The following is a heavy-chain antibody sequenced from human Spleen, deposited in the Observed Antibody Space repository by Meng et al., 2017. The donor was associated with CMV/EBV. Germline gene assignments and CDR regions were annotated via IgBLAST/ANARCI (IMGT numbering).Heavy chain of an antibody. V-gene: IGHV1-8*02. D-gene: IGHD3-3*01. J-gene: IGHJ4*02. CDR3: ARGSWSGYIDY. Sequence: ASVKVSCKASGYTFTSYYMHWVRQAPGQGLEWMAWVSPNNGNTGYAQKFQGRVTVTRSTSITTAYMELSGLTSEDTAIYYCARGSWSGYIDYWGQGTLVTVSS. CDR1: GYTFTSYY. CDR2: VSPNNGNT.